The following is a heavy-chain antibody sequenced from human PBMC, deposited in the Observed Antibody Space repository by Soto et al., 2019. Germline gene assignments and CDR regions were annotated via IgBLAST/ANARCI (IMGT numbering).Heavy chain of an antibody. D-gene: IGHD2-21*02. V-gene: IGHV3-33*08. CDR1: GFVFSDYW. Sequence: VQLVESGGNLVQPGGSLRLSCAASGFVFSDYWMSWVRQAPGKGLEWVAVIWYDGSNKYYADSVKGRFTISRDNSKNTLYLQMNSLRAEDTAVYYCARDFNGGNSDWGQGTLVTVSS. CDR2: IWYDGSNK. CDR3: ARDFNGGNSD. J-gene: IGHJ4*02.